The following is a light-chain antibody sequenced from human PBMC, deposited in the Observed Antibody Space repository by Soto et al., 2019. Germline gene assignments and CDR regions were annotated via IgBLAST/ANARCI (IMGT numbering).Light chain of an antibody. Sequence: EIEMALSPATLSVSPGERVTLSCRASQSIGNNLAWYQQKPGQAPKLLIYAASTRAAGIPARFSGSGSGTDFTLSISSLQSGDFAVYYCQQYNNRPPWTFGEGTKVDIK. CDR2: AAS. CDR3: QQYNNRPPWT. J-gene: IGKJ1*01. CDR1: QSIGNN. V-gene: IGKV3-15*01.